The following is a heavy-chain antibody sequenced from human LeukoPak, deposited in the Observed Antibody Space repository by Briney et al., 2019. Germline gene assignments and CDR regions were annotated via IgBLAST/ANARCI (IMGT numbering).Heavy chain of an antibody. CDR1: GFTFSSYD. CDR3: WNDRFGELVDY. D-gene: IGHD3-10*01. Sequence: GGSLRLSCAASGFTFSSYDMHWVRQAPGKRLEWVAFIRYDGSNKSYADSVKGRFSISRDNYKNTLYLQMNSLKSEDTAVYYCWNDRFGELVDYWGQGTLVTVSS. CDR2: IRYDGSNK. J-gene: IGHJ4*02. V-gene: IGHV3-30*02.